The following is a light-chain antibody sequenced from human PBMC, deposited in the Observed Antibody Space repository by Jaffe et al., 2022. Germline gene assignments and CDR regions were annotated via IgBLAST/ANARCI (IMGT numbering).Light chain of an antibody. Sequence: DIQLTQSPSFLSASVGDRVTITCRASQGISSYLAWYQQKPGKAPKLLIRAASTLQSGVPSRFSGSGSGTEFTLTVSSLQPEDFATYYCQQLNSYPITFGQGTRLEIK. CDR3: QQLNSYPIT. V-gene: IGKV1-9*01. CDR1: QGISSY. J-gene: IGKJ5*01. CDR2: AAS.